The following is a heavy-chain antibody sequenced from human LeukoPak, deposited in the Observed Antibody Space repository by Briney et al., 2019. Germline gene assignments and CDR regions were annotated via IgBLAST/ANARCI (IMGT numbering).Heavy chain of an antibody. CDR1: GGSISSYY. D-gene: IGHD6-19*01. CDR3: ARVAGDLDY. V-gene: IGHV4-59*01. Sequence: PSETLSLTCTVPGGSISSYYWSWIRQPPGKGLEWIGYIYYSGSTNYNPSLKSRVTISVDTSKNQFSLKLSSVTAADTAVYYCARVAGDLDYWGQGTLVTVSS. J-gene: IGHJ4*02. CDR2: IYYSGST.